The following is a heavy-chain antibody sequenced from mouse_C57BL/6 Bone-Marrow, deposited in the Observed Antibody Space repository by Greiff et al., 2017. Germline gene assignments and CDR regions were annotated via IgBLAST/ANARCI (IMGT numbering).Heavy chain of an antibody. V-gene: IGHV1-64*01. D-gene: IGHD2-10*02. J-gene: IGHJ4*01. Sequence: QVQLQQPGAELVKPGASVKLSCKASGYTFTSYWMHWVKQRPGQGLEWIGMIHPNSGSTNYNEKFKSKATLTVDKSSSTAYMQLSSLTSEDSAVDDGAREYGYYIYYYAMDYGGQGTSVTVSS. CDR2: IHPNSGST. CDR1: GYTFTSYW. CDR3: AREYGYYIYYYAMDY.